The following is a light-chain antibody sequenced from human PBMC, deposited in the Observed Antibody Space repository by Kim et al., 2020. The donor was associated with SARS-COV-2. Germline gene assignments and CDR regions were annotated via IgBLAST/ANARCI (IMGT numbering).Light chain of an antibody. J-gene: IGLJ2*01. Sequence: GHSFTIACTGTSSDVGGFNFVSWYQQHPGKAPKLMIYDVINRPSGVSNRFSGSKSGNTASLTISGLQAEDEADYYCSSYTSSSTLVFGGGTQLTVL. V-gene: IGLV2-14*03. CDR3: SSYTSSSTLV. CDR2: DVI. CDR1: SSDVGGFNF.